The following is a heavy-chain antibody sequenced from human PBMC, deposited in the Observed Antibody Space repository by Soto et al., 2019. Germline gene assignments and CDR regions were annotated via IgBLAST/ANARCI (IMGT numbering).Heavy chain of an antibody. CDR2: VFYSGAN. D-gene: IGHD3-10*01. CDR1: GGPIKTGDYY. V-gene: IGHV4-30-4*01. CDR3: ARAGFSYGHLLF. Sequence: PSETLSLTCNVSGGPIKTGDYYWNWIRQPPGKGLEWIGYVFYSGANNYSPSLKSRAAISMDTSKNQFSLSLTSVTAADTAVYYCARAGFSYGHLLFWGQGIRVTVSS. J-gene: IGHJ4*02.